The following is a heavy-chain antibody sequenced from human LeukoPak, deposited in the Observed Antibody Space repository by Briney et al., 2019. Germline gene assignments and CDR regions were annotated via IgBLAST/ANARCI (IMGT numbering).Heavy chain of an antibody. V-gene: IGHV3-48*03. CDR1: GFTFSSYE. Sequence: GGSLRLSCAASGFTFSSYEMNWVRQAPGKGLEWVSYISSSGSTIYYADSVKGRFTISRDNAKNSLFLQMNSLRAEDTAVYNCARVQNYRSGQPFDYWGQGTLVTVSS. CDR2: ISSSGSTI. D-gene: IGHD3-10*01. CDR3: ARVQNYRSGQPFDY. J-gene: IGHJ4*02.